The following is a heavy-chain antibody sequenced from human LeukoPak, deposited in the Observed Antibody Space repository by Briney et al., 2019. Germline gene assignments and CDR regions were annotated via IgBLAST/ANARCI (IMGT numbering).Heavy chain of an antibody. CDR2: INWNGGST. CDR1: GFTFSSYA. J-gene: IGHJ3*02. CDR3: ARESLKVTGAFDI. Sequence: PGGSLRLSCAASGFTFSSYAMSWVRQAPGKGLEWVSGINWNGGSTGYADSVKGRFTISRDNAKNSLYLQMNSLRAEDTALYHCARESLKVTGAFDIWGQGTMVTVSS. V-gene: IGHV3-20*01.